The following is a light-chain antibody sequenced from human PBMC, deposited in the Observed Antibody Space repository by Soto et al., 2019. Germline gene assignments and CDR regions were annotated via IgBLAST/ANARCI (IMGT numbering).Light chain of an antibody. CDR3: QEYSKWPRFT. CDR1: QSVGRN. V-gene: IGKV3-15*01. J-gene: IGKJ3*01. Sequence: EIVVTQSPGILSVSPGDRATLSCRASQSVGRNLAWYQQKPGQAPTRLIYAASTRATGLPARFSGSGSGTDFTLTISSLQSEDFAVYYCQEYSKWPRFTFGPGTRGDIK. CDR2: AAS.